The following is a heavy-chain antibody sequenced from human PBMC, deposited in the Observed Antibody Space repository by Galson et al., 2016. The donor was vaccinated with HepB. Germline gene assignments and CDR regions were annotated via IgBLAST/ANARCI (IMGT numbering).Heavy chain of an antibody. Sequence: SLRLSCAASGFTFSSYGMHWVRQSMGKGLEWVSGYVVAGNTYYADSVKGRFTISREDGENSLYLQMNSLRAGDTAVYHCARGPGSPVVGDFSHGLDVWGQGATVTVSS. CDR1: GFTFSSYG. D-gene: IGHD2-21*02. V-gene: IGHV3-13*01. CDR2: YVVAGNT. J-gene: IGHJ6*02. CDR3: ARGPGSPVVGDFSHGLDV.